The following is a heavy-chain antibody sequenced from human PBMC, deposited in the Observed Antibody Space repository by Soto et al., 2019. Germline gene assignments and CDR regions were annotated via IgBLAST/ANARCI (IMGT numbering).Heavy chain of an antibody. J-gene: IGHJ4*02. Sequence: PGGSLRLSCAASGFTFSSYAMSWVRQAPGKGLEWVSAISGSGGSTYYADSVKGRFTISRDNSKNTLYLQMNSLRAEDTAVYYCAKDLGMWGSSSGWYYFDYWGQGTLVTVSS. V-gene: IGHV3-23*01. CDR1: GFTFSSYA. CDR2: ISGSGGST. CDR3: AKDLGMWGSSSGWYYFDY. D-gene: IGHD6-19*01.